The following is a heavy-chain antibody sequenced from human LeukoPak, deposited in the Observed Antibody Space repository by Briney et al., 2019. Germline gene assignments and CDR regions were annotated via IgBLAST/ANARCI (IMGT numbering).Heavy chain of an antibody. D-gene: IGHD1-1*01. Sequence: PGGSLRLSCAASGFTFRSYGMHWVRQAPGKGLEWVALIWYDGSNKYYADSVKGRFTISRDNSKSTLHLQMNSLRAEDTAVYYCARDLNDVSFLGYWGQGTLVTVSS. J-gene: IGHJ4*02. CDR1: GFTFRSYG. CDR3: ARDLNDVSFLGY. CDR2: IWYDGSNK. V-gene: IGHV3-33*01.